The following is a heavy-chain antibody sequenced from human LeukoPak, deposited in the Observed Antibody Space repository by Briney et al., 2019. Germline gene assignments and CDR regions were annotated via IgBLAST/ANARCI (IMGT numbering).Heavy chain of an antibody. CDR3: AREGGGFDI. J-gene: IGHJ3*02. Sequence: SETLSHTCTVSGGSISSYYWSWIRQPPGKGLEWIGYIYYSGSTNYNPSLKSRVTISVDTSKNQFSLKLSSVTAADTAVYYCAREGGGFDIWGQGTMVTVSS. V-gene: IGHV4-59*01. CDR1: GGSISSYY. CDR2: IYYSGST. D-gene: IGHD3-16*01.